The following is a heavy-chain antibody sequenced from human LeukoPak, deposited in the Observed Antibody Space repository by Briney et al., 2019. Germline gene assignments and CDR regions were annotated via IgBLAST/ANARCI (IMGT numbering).Heavy chain of an antibody. CDR1: GFTFSSYS. D-gene: IGHD3-3*01. CDR3: ARNPSITTFGVAPDY. CDR2: ISSRSSYI. J-gene: IGHJ4*02. V-gene: IGHV3-21*01. Sequence: GGSLRLSCAAPGFTFSSYSMTWVRQAPGKGLEWVSSISSRSSYIYYADSAKGRFTISRDNAKNSLYLQMNSLRAEDTAVYYCARNPSITTFGVAPDYWGQGTLVTVSS.